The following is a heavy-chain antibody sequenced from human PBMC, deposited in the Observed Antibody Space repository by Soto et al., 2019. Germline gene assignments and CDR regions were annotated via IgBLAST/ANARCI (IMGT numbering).Heavy chain of an antibody. CDR3: ARGWVSDYGDSYYFDY. D-gene: IGHD4-17*01. CDR2: IYYSGST. V-gene: IGHV4-61*01. J-gene: IGHJ4*02. Sequence: TETLSLTCTVSGGSVSSGSYYWSWIRQPPGKGLEWIGYIYYSGSTNYNPSLKSRVTISVDTSKNQFSLKLSSVTAADTAVYYCARGWVSDYGDSYYFDYWGQGTLVTVSS. CDR1: GGSVSSGSYY.